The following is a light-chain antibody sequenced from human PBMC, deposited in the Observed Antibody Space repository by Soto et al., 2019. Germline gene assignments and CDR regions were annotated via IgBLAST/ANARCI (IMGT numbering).Light chain of an antibody. J-gene: IGKJ1*01. Sequence: DIQMTQSPSTLPAAGGDRVTITCRASQSISNWLAWYQQKPGKAPQLLIYKASILERGVSSRFSGSGSGTEFTLTISSLQPDDFATYYCQQYNSYLWTFGQGTKVEVK. CDR2: KAS. CDR3: QQYNSYLWT. V-gene: IGKV1-5*03. CDR1: QSISNW.